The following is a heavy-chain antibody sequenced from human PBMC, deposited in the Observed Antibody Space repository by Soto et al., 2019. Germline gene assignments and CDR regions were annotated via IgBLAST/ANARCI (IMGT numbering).Heavy chain of an antibody. CDR2: ISYDGSNK. D-gene: IGHD3-3*01. V-gene: IGHV3-30*14. J-gene: IGHJ5*02. CDR3: AKEGIGGIFGAGGFDP. Sequence: PGGSLRLSCAASGFTFSSYAMHWVRQAPGKGLEWVAVISYDGSNKYYADSVKGRFTISRDNSTVYLQMNNLRAEDTAMYYCAKEGIGGIFGAGGFDPWRQGTLVTVSS. CDR1: GFTFSSYA.